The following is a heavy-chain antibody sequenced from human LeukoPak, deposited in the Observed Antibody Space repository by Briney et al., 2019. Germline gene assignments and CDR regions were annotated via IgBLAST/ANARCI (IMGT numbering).Heavy chain of an antibody. Sequence: PGGSLRLSCAASGFTFSSYEMNWVRQAPGKGLEWVGRSRNKANSYSTTFGESVKGRFTISRDESENSLYLQLNSLKTEDTGVYYCVRLSRGAMNYYMDVWGKGTTVTISS. CDR3: VRLSRGAMNYYMDV. CDR1: GFTFSSYE. J-gene: IGHJ6*03. V-gene: IGHV3-72*01. D-gene: IGHD3-10*01. CDR2: SRNKANSYST.